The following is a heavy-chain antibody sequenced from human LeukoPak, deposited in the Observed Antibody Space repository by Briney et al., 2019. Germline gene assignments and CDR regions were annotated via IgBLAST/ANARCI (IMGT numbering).Heavy chain of an antibody. CDR2: ISSSGSTI. CDR3: ASLAGGYFFDH. J-gene: IGHJ4*02. Sequence: GGSLRLSCAASGFTFSSYEMNWVRQAPGKWLEWVSYISSSGSTIYYADSVKGRFTISRDNAKNSLYLQMNSLRAEDTAVYYCASLAGGYFFDHWGQGTLVTVSS. CDR1: GFTFSSYE. D-gene: IGHD1-26*01. V-gene: IGHV3-48*03.